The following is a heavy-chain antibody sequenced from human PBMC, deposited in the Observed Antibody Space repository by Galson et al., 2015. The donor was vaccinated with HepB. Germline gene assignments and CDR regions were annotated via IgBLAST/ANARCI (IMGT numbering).Heavy chain of an antibody. D-gene: IGHD1-1*01. CDR3: ATASGPIRYNPQH. V-gene: IGHV1-24*01. J-gene: IGHJ1*01. CDR2: FDPEDGET. CDR1: GYTLTELY. Sequence: SVKVSCKVSGYTLTELYMHWVRQAPGKGLEWMGGFDPEDGETIYAQRFQGRVNMTEDTSTDTAYMELSSLRSEDTAVYYCATASGPIRYNPQHWGQGTLVTVSS.